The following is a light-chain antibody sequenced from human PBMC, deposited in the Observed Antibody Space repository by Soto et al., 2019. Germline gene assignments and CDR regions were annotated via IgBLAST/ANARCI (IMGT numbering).Light chain of an antibody. CDR1: QSLVYSDGNTY. V-gene: IGKV2-30*01. CDR3: IQGTHWRALT. J-gene: IGKJ4*01. CDR2: KVS. Sequence: DGVMTQSPLSLPVTLGQPASTSCRSSQSLVYSDGNTYLNWFQQSPGQSPTRLIYKVSNRDSGVPDRFSGSGSGSDFTLKIRRVEAEDVGLYYCIQGTHWRALTFGGGTKVEIK.